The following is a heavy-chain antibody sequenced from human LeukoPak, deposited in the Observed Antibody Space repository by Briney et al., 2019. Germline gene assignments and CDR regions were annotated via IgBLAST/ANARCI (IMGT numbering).Heavy chain of an antibody. CDR2: ICYDGSNK. Sequence: GGSLRLSCAASGVSFDSHGMHWVRQAPGKGLEWVAVICYDGSNKDYADSVKGRFTISRDNSKNTLYLQMNSLRAEDTAVYYCARARNNYDRSGFSALDYWGQGTLVTVSS. D-gene: IGHD3-22*01. CDR1: GVSFDSHG. J-gene: IGHJ4*02. CDR3: ARARNNYDRSGFSALDY. V-gene: IGHV3-33*01.